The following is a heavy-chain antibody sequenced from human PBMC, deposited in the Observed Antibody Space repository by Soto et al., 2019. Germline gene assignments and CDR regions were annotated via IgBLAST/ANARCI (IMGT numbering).Heavy chain of an antibody. CDR3: PRLVGATTSGFDY. J-gene: IGHJ4*02. Sequence: GESLKISCTASGYSFITYWIGWVRQMSGKGLEWLGVIYPGDSDSRYSPSFQGLVTISADKSVSTAYLQWSSLRASDTAMYYCPRLVGATTSGFDYWGQGTLVTVYS. V-gene: IGHV5-51*01. D-gene: IGHD1-26*01. CDR1: GYSFITYW. CDR2: IYPGDSDS.